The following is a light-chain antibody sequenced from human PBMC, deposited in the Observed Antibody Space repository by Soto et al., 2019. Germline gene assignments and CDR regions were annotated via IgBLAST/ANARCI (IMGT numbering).Light chain of an antibody. J-gene: IGKJ1*01. CDR2: AAS. V-gene: IGKV3-15*01. Sequence: EIVMTQSPATLSVNTGERATLSCRASHSVIYNVAWYQQKPGQAPRLLIYAASARATGIPTRFSGSGSRTEFTLTISSLQSEDLAVYYCQQYTNWPRTFGQGTKVDIK. CDR3: QQYTNWPRT. CDR1: HSVIYN.